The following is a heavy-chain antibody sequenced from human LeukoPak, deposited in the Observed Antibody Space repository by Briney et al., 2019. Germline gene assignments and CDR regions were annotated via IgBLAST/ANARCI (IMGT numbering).Heavy chain of an antibody. CDR1: GFTFSSYA. V-gene: IGHV3-30-3*01. CDR2: ISYDGRQK. J-gene: IGHJ4*02. D-gene: IGHD3-3*01. CDR3: ARVFLERLTSGYFDN. Sequence: GGSLRLSCAASGFTFSSYAMHWVRQAPGKGLEWVAVISYDGRQKYYGDSVKGRFTISRGNPKNTLYLQMNSLRDDDTAVYYCARVFLERLTSGYFDNWGQGTLVTVSP.